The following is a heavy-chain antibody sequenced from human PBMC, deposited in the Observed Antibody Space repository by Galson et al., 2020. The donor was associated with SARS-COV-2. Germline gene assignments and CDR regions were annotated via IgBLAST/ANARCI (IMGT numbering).Heavy chain of an antibody. V-gene: IGHV4-34*01. CDR3: ARVKLPATFYYYGVDV. CDR2: LNHHGST. D-gene: IGHD2-2*01. J-gene: IGHJ6*02. CDR1: GRSFSGYY. Sequence: SETLSLTCAVYGRSFSGYYWNWVRQPPGMGLEWIGELNHHGSTNYNPSLKSRVTISLDTSKNQFSLKLSSVTAADTALYFCARVKLPATFYYYGVDVWGPGTTVTVSS.